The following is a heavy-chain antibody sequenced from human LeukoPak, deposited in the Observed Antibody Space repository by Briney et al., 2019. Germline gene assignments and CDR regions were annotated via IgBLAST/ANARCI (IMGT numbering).Heavy chain of an antibody. CDR3: ARTFDILSGFDAFDI. D-gene: IGHD3-9*01. J-gene: IGHJ3*02. V-gene: IGHV4-59*08. CDR1: GGSISTYY. CDR2: IYYSGST. Sequence: SETLSLTCTVSGGSISTYYWSWIRQPPGKGLEWIGYIYYSGSTNYNPSLKSRVIISVDTSKNQFSLKLSSVTAADTAVYYCARTFDILSGFDAFDIWGQGTMVTVSS.